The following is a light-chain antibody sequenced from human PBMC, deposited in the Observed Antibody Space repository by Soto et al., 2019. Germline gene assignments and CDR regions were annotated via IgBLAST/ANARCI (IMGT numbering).Light chain of an antibody. Sequence: AIRMTQSPSSLSASTGDRVTITCRASQGISSYLAWYQQNPGKAPKLLIYAQSTLQSGFPSRFSDSGFVTEFALSISCLQSEDFATNYCQQYYSYPPITFGLGTRLEMK. CDR3: QQYYSYPPIT. CDR2: AQS. CDR1: QGISSY. V-gene: IGKV1-8*01. J-gene: IGKJ5*01.